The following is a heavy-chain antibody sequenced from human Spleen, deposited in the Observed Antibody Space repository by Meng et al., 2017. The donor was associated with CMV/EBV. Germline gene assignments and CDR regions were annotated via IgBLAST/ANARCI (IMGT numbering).Heavy chain of an antibody. J-gene: IGHJ4*02. V-gene: IGHV3-7*01. Sequence: GRSLKISCAASGFTFSSYWMSWVRQAPGKGLEWVANIKQDGSEKYYVDSVKGRFTISRDNAKNSLYLQMNSLRAEDTAVYYCARDPIRRGLDYWGQGTLVTVSS. CDR1: GFTFSSYW. CDR3: ARDPIRRGLDY. CDR2: IKQDGSEK. D-gene: IGHD3-10*01.